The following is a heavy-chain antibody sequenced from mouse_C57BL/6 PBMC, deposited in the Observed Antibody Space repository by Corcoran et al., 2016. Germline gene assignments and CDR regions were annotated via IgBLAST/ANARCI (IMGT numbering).Heavy chain of an antibody. J-gene: IGHJ2*01. V-gene: IGHV1-26*01. CDR1: GYTFTDYY. D-gene: IGHD1-1*01. CDR3: AIYYGSSHFDY. CDR2: INPNNGGT. Sequence: EVQLQQSGPELVKPGASVKISCKASGYTFTDYYMNWVKQSHGKSLEWIGDINPNNGGTSYNQKFKGKATLTVDKSSSTAYMELRSLTSEDSAVYYCAIYYGSSHFDYWGQGTTLTVSS.